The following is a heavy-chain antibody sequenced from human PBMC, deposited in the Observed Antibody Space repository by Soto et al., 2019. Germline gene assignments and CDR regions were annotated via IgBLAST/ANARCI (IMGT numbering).Heavy chain of an antibody. J-gene: IGHJ6*02. CDR2: INHSGST. CDR3: ARGIQLWLFGMDV. V-gene: IGHV4-34*01. D-gene: IGHD5-18*01. CDR1: GGSFSGYY. Sequence: SETLSLTCAVYGGSFSGYYWSWIRQPPGKGLEWIGEINHSGSTNYNPSPKSRVTISVDTSKNQSSLKLSSVTAADTAVYYCARGIQLWLFGMDVWGQGTTVTVSS.